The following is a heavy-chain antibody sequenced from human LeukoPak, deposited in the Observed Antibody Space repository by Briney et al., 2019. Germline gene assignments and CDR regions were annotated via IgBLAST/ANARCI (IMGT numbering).Heavy chain of an antibody. J-gene: IGHJ5*02. CDR3: AVEYYYDSSGYYDL. V-gene: IGHV3-53*01. D-gene: IGHD3-22*01. CDR1: GVTVSSNY. Sequence: GGSLRLSCAASGVTVSSNYMSWVRQAPGKGLEWVSVIYSGGSTYYADSVKGRFTISRDNSKNTLYLQMNSLRAEDTAVYYCAVEYYYDSSGYYDLWGQGTLVTVSS. CDR2: IYSGGST.